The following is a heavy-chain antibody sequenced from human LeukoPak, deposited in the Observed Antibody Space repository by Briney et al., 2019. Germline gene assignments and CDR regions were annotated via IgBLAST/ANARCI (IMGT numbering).Heavy chain of an antibody. CDR2: IYYGGST. CDR3: ARPYGSGWYGAFHI. Sequence: SETLSLTCTVSGGSISNYYWSWIRQSPGKGLEWIGSIYYGGSTKYNPSLKSRVTISVDTSKNQFSLKLSSVTAADTAMYYCARPYGSGWYGAFHIWGQGTMVTVSS. J-gene: IGHJ3*02. V-gene: IGHV4-59*08. CDR1: GGSISNYY. D-gene: IGHD6-19*01.